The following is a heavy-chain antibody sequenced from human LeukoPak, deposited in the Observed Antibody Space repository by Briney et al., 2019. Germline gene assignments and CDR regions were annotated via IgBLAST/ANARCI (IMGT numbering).Heavy chain of an antibody. V-gene: IGHV1-18*01. J-gene: IGHJ4*02. CDR2: ISGQTGAT. CDR3: ARDGRFGGTTNFDY. D-gene: IGHD3-10*01. CDR1: NYNFDNYG. Sequence: ASVKVSCKTSNYNFDNYGITWVRQAPGQGLEYMGWISGQTGATKYVQRFQGRFTMTTDTSTSTAYMELRSLRSDDTAVYYCARDGRFGGTTNFDYWGQGTLVTVSS.